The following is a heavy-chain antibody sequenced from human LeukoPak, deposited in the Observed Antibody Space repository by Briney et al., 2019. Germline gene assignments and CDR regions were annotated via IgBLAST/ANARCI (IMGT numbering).Heavy chain of an antibody. Sequence: PSETLSLTCTVSGGSISSYYWSWIRQPPGKGLEWIGYIYYSGSTNYNPSLKSRVTISVDTSKNQFSPKLSSVTAADTAVYYCARGEYYYYYYYMDVWGKGTTVTISS. V-gene: IGHV4-59*01. CDR2: IYYSGST. J-gene: IGHJ6*03. D-gene: IGHD2/OR15-2a*01. CDR3: ARGEYYYYYYYMDV. CDR1: GGSISSYY.